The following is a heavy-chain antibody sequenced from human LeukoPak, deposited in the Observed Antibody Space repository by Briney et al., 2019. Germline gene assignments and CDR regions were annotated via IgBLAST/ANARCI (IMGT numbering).Heavy chain of an antibody. Sequence: PGGPLRLSCAASGFTFSSYAMSWVRQAPGKGLEWVSAISGSGGSTHYADSVKGRFTISRDNSKNTLYLQMNSLRAEDTAVYYCAKIGAVVVVAAPDYWGQGTLVTVSS. CDR1: GFTFSSYA. D-gene: IGHD2-15*01. CDR3: AKIGAVVVVAAPDY. J-gene: IGHJ4*02. CDR2: ISGSGGST. V-gene: IGHV3-23*01.